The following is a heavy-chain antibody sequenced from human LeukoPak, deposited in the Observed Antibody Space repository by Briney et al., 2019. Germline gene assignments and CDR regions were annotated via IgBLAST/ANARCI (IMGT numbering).Heavy chain of an antibody. CDR2: IRSSADST. J-gene: IGHJ4*02. Sequence: GGSLRLSCAASGFTFASYAMSWVRQTPGKGLEWVSAIRSSADSTYYADSVKGRFTISRDNSKNTLYLQMNSLRAEDTAIYYCAKGGYSYGYGFSDYWGQGTLVTVSS. D-gene: IGHD5-18*01. CDR3: AKGGYSYGYGFSDY. V-gene: IGHV3-23*01. CDR1: GFTFASYA.